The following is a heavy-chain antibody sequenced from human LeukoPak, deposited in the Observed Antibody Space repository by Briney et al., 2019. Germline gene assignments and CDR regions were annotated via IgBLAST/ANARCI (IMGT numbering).Heavy chain of an antibody. V-gene: IGHV4-30-2*01. CDR1: GGSISSGGYS. Sequence: NPSQTLSLTCAVSGGSISSGGYSWSWIRQPPGKGLEWIGYIYHSGSTYYNPSLKSRVTISVDRSKNQFSLKLSSVTAADTAVYYCARAGNVEMATGDAFDIWGQGTMVTVSS. J-gene: IGHJ3*02. CDR2: IYHSGST. D-gene: IGHD5-24*01. CDR3: ARAGNVEMATGDAFDI.